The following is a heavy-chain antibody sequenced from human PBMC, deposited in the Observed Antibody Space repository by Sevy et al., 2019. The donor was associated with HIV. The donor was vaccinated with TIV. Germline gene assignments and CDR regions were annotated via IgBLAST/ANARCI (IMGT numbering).Heavy chain of an antibody. CDR2: IWYDGTNR. J-gene: IGHJ4*02. V-gene: IGHV3-33*08. Sequence: GESLKISCVGSGFTFSSYSMNWVRQAPGKGLEWVAVIWYDGTNREYADSVKGRFTISRDNSKNTLYLQMNSLRVEDTAVYYCAREDIRVAGIGYYFHSWGQGTLVTVSS. D-gene: IGHD6-19*01. CDR3: AREDIRVAGIGYYFHS. CDR1: GFTFSSYS.